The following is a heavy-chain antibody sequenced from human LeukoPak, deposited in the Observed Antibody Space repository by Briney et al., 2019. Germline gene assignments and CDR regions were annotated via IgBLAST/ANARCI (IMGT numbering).Heavy chain of an antibody. CDR2: IIPIFGTA. V-gene: IGHV1-69*05. J-gene: IGHJ5*02. CDR1: GYTFTSYG. D-gene: IGHD1-26*01. Sequence: SVKVSCKASGYTFTSYGISWVRQAPGQGLEWMGGIIPIFGTANCAQKFQGRVTITTDESTSTAYMELSSLRSEDTAVYYCAKGIVGATTDWFDPWGQGTLVTVSS. CDR3: AKGIVGATTDWFDP.